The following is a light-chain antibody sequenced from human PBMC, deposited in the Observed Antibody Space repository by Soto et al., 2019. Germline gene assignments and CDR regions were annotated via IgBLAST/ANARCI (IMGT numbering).Light chain of an antibody. CDR2: GAS. V-gene: IGKV3-15*01. CDR1: QRVSSN. J-gene: IGKJ1*01. Sequence: EIVMTQSPATLSVSPGERATISCRASQRVSSNLAWYQQKPGQAPRLLIYGASTRATGIPARFSGSGSGTEFTLTISSLQSEDFAVYYCQQYNNWRTFGQGTKVDMK. CDR3: QQYNNWRT.